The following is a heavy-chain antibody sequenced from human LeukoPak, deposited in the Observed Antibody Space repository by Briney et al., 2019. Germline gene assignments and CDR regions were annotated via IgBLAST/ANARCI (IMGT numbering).Heavy chain of an antibody. Sequence: SETLSLTCTVSSSSISSGNYWGWIRQPPGKGLECIGYIHYTGSTNYNPSLKSRVTISVDTSKSQFSLKLSSVTAADTAIYYCARGGYYGSGNDFRFDPWGQGTLVTVSS. CDR3: ARGGYYGSGNDFRFDP. CDR1: SSSISSGNY. V-gene: IGHV4-61*01. D-gene: IGHD3-10*01. CDR2: IHYTGST. J-gene: IGHJ5*02.